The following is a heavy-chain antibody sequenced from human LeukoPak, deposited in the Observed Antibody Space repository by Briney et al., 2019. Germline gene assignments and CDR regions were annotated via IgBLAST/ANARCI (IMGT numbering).Heavy chain of an antibody. CDR2: IYSGGST. CDR3: AKSSTSSRQSSY. CDR1: GFNVSSNY. J-gene: IGHJ4*02. Sequence: GGSLRLSCAASGFNVSSNYMSWVRQAPGKGLEWVSVIYSGGSTYYADSVKGRFTISRDNSKNTLYLQMNSLRAEDTAVYYCAKSSTSSRQSSYWGQGTLVTVSS. D-gene: IGHD6-13*01. V-gene: IGHV3-53*01.